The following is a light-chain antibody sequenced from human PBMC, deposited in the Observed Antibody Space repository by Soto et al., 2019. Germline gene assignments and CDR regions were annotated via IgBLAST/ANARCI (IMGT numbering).Light chain of an antibody. Sequence: DIPRTQSPSTLSASLGDRFTITCLASQSISNWLAWYQQRPGKAPKLLIYKASSLESGVPSRFSGSGSGTEFTLTISSLQPDDFATYYCQQYKTYSGTFGQGTKVDI. J-gene: IGKJ1*01. CDR1: QSISNW. V-gene: IGKV1-5*03. CDR3: QQYKTYSGT. CDR2: KAS.